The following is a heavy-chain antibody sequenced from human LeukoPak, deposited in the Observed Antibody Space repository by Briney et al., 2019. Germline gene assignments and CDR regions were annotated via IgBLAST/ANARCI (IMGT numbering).Heavy chain of an antibody. J-gene: IGHJ4*02. D-gene: IGHD1-26*01. CDR2: IIPIFGTA. CDR3: ARGVVGANRHFDY. Sequence: SVKVSCKASGGTFSSYAISWVRQAPGQGLEWMGGIIPIFGTANYAQKFQGRVTITADESTSTAYMELSSLGSEDTAVYYCARGVVGANRHFDYWGQGTLVTVSS. CDR1: GGTFSSYA. V-gene: IGHV1-69*13.